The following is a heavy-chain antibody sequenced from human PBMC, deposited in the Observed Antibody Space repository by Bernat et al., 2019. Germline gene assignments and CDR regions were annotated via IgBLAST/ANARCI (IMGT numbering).Heavy chain of an antibody. CDR3: ASLDCNDYTCNDF. Sequence: QVQLVESGGGVVQPGRSLRLSCAASGFTFSSYAMHWVRQAPGKGLEWVAVISYDGSNKYYADSVKGRFTISRDNSKNTLYLQMNSLRAEDTAVYYCASLDCNDYTCNDFWGQGTLVTVSS. J-gene: IGHJ4*02. D-gene: IGHD2/OR15-2a*01. CDR2: ISYDGSNK. V-gene: IGHV3-30*07. CDR1: GFTFSSYA.